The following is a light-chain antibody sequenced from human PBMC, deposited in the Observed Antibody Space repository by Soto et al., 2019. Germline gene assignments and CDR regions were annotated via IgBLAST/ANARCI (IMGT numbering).Light chain of an antibody. CDR2: AAS. Sequence: EIQMTQSPASLSSSVGERVTITCRASQTINNYLNWYQQKPGKAPKLLIYAASSLQSGVPSRFSGSGSGTDFTLTISSLQAEDSSTYFCQESITAPLTFGGGTKVEVK. V-gene: IGKV1-39*01. J-gene: IGKJ4*01. CDR1: QTINNY. CDR3: QESITAPLT.